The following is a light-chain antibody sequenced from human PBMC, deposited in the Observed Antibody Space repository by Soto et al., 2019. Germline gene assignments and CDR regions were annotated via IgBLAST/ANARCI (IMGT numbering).Light chain of an antibody. CDR1: SSDVGGYNY. Sequence: QPASVSGSPGQSITISCTGTSSDVGGYNYVSWYQQHPGKAPKLMIYDVSNRPSGVSNRFSGSKSGNTASLTISGLQAEDEADYYCSSYTSSSRGYVFGTGTKVTVL. CDR2: DVS. CDR3: SSYTSSSRGYV. V-gene: IGLV2-14*01. J-gene: IGLJ1*01.